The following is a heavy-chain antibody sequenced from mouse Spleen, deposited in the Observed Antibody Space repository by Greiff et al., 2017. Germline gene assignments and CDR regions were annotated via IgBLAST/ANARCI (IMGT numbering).Heavy chain of an antibody. CDR3: ARLNYYGSSPLAMDY. CDR2: ISGGGSYT. J-gene: IGHJ4*01. V-gene: IGHV5-9-2*01. CDR1: GFTFSSYG. D-gene: IGHD1-1*01. Sequence: EVQLVESGGGLVKPGGSLKLSCAASGFTFSSYGMSWVRQTPEKRLEWVATISGGGSYTYYPDSVKGRFTISRDNAKNNLYLQMSSLRSEDTALYYCARLNYYGSSPLAMDYWGQGTSVTVSS.